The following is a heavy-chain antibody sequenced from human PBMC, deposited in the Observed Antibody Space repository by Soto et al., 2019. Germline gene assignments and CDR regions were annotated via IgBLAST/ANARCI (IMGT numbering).Heavy chain of an antibody. CDR3: ARVIGSDIVLVPAAIDYYGMDV. V-gene: IGHV4-59*01. J-gene: IGHJ6*02. CDR2: ISSSGIP. Sequence: PSLTRSLTCTLSAGSINTYYSSCIRPAPWRGLEWIGYISSSGIPNYTPSLKSRLTMSVDPSKNQFSLKLNSVTAADTAVYYCARVIGSDIVLVPAAIDYYGMDVWGQGTTVTVSS. CDR1: AGSINTYY. D-gene: IGHD2-2*01.